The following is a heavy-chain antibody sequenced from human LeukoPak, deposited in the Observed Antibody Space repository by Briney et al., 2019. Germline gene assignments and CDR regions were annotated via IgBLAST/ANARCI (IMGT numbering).Heavy chain of an antibody. CDR3: ARDPVVPTTSLQFDWYFDL. CDR2: IYYSGST. D-gene: IGHD2-15*01. V-gene: IGHV4-39*02. CDR1: GGSISSSSDY. Sequence: SETLSLTCTVSGGSISSSSDYWGWIRQPPGKGLEWIGSIYYSGSTYYNPSLKSRVTISVDTSKNQFSPKLSSVTAADTAVYYCARDPVVPTTSLQFDWYFDLWGRGTLVTVSS. J-gene: IGHJ2*01.